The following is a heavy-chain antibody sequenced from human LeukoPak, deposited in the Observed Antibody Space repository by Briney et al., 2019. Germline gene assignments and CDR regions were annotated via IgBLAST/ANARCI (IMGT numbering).Heavy chain of an antibody. CDR1: GYTSTDFG. J-gene: IGHJ4*02. CDR3: ARDLGETPRGIFFDY. CDR2: ISAYNGNT. D-gene: IGHD3-3*02. Sequence: ASVKVSCKASGYTSTDFGISWVRQAPGQGLEWMGWISAYNGNTNYVQKFQGRVTMTTDTSTSTAYMELRSLRSDDTAVFYCARDLGETPRGIFFDYWGQGTPVTVSS. V-gene: IGHV1-18*01.